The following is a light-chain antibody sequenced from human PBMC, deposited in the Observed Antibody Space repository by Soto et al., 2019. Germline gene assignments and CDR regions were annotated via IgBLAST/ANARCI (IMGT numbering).Light chain of an antibody. J-gene: IGLJ1*01. CDR2: DVN. V-gene: IGLV2-11*01. CDR3: SSYTSSSLYV. Sequence: QSALTQPRSVSGSPGQSVTISCTGTSSDVGGYNYVSWYQQHPDKAPKLMIYDVNKRPSGVPDRFSGSKSGNTASLTISGLQAEDEADYYCSSYTSSSLYVFGTGTKLTVL. CDR1: SSDVGGYNY.